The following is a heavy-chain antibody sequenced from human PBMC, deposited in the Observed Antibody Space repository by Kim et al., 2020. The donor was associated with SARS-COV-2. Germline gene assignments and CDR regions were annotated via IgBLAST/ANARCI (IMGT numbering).Heavy chain of an antibody. V-gene: IGHV3-30*04. CDR3: ARPTSGSYLTDFDY. CDR1: GFTFSSYA. D-gene: IGHD1-26*01. J-gene: IGHJ4*02. CDR2: ISYDGSNK. Sequence: GGSLRLSCAASGFTFSSYAMHWVRQAPGKGLEWVAVISYDGSNKYYADSVKGGFTISRDNSKNTLYLQMNSLRAEDTAVYYCARPTSGSYLTDFDYWGQGTLVTVSS.